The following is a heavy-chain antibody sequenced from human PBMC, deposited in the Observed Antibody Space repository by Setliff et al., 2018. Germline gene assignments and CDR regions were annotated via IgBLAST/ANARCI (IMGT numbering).Heavy chain of an antibody. D-gene: IGHD6-19*01. Sequence: GPSVKVSCKASGYTFTNYGVTWVRQAPGQGLEWMGWIGAYNGNTYNAHKFQGRVTMTSDTSTSTAYMELRSLRSDDTAVYYCARVTIAVAGYFDFWGQGTLVTVSS. CDR1: GYTFTNYG. V-gene: IGHV1-18*01. CDR2: IGAYNGNT. J-gene: IGHJ4*02. CDR3: ARVTIAVAGYFDF.